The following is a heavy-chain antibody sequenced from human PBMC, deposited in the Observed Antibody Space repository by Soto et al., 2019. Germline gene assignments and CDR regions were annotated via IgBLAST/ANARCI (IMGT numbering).Heavy chain of an antibody. J-gene: IGHJ6*03. CDR2: INSDGSVS. CDR3: ARGDCVGGTCYSLAGSFYYYMDV. D-gene: IGHD2-15*01. CDR1: GFTFSNYW. V-gene: IGHV3-74*02. Sequence: EVQLVESGGGLVQPGGSLRLSCAASGFTFSNYWMYWVRQAPGKGLEWVSRINSDGSVSSYADSVKGRLTISRDNVKNTLYLQMDRLRAEVTAVYYCARGDCVGGTCYSLAGSFYYYMDVWGKGTTVTVFS.